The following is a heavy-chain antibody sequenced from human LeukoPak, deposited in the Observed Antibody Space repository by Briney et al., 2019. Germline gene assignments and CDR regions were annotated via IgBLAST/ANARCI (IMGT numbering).Heavy chain of an antibody. CDR3: ARVVSGYTYDGLDY. CDR1: GFTVSSYW. J-gene: IGHJ4*02. CDR2: INSDGSST. D-gene: IGHD5-18*01. Sequence: GGSLRLSCAASGFTVSSYWMHWVRQAPGKGLVWVSRINSDGSSTNYADSVKGRFTIARDSAKNTLYLQMNSLRAEDTAVYYCARVVSGYTYDGLDYWGQGTLVTVSS. V-gene: IGHV3-74*01.